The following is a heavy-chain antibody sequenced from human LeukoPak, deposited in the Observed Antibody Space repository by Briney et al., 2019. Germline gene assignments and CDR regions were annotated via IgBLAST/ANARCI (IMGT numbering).Heavy chain of an antibody. D-gene: IGHD6-19*01. CDR2: IWYDGSNK. CDR1: GFTFSSYG. CDR3: AKDKSIAVAGTSDYFDY. J-gene: IGHJ4*02. V-gene: IGHV3-33*06. Sequence: QPGRSLRLSCAASGFTFSSYGMHWVRQAPGKGLEWVAVIWYDGSNKYYADSVKGRFTISRDNSKNTLYLQMNSLRAEDTAVYYCAKDKSIAVAGTSDYFDYWGQGTLVTVSS.